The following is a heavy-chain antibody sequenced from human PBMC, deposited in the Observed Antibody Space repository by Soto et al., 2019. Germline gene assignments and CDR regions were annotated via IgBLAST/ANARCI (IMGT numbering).Heavy chain of an antibody. CDR2: IKSKTDGGTT. CDR1: GFTFSNAW. V-gene: IGHV3-15*01. Sequence: GGSLRLSCAASGFTFSNAWMSWVRQAPGKGLEWVGRIKSKTDGGTTDYAAPVKGRFTISRDDSKNTLYLQMNSLKTEDTAVYYCARGKGLGALSLWFPLGYWGQGTLVTVSS. D-gene: IGHD3-16*02. CDR3: ARGKGLGALSLWFPLGY. J-gene: IGHJ4*02.